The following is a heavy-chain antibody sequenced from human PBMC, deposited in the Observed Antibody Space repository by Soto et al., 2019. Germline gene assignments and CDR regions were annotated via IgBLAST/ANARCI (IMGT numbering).Heavy chain of an antibody. CDR2: TFFRSKWSN. Sequence: QVQLQQSGPGLVRPSETLSLTCAISGDNVSNNTASWSGIRQSPSRGLEWLGRTFFRSKWSNDYAVSVKSRIIINADTSQNQFSLQLNSVTPEDTAVYYCAKGDNLVPYTGYAFDPWGQGTLVTVSP. CDR3: AKGDNLVPYTGYAFDP. CDR1: GDNVSNNTAS. V-gene: IGHV6-1*01. J-gene: IGHJ5*02. D-gene: IGHD2-2*02.